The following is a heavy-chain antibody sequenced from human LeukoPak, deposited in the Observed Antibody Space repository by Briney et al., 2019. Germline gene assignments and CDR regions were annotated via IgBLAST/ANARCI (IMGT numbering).Heavy chain of an antibody. D-gene: IGHD5-12*01. CDR3: AKDRPTWPIDY. V-gene: IGHV3-66*01. CDR2: IYSGGST. CDR1: GFTVGSNY. J-gene: IGHJ4*02. Sequence: GGSLRLSCAASGFTVGSNYMSWVCQAPGKGLEWVSVIYSGGSTYYADSVKGRFTISRDNSKNTLYLQMNSLRAEDTAVYYCAKDRPTWPIDYWGQGTLVTVSS.